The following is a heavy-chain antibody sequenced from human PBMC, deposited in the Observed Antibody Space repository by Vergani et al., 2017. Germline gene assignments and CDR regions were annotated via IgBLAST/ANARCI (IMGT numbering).Heavy chain of an antibody. CDR2: INPSGGST. D-gene: IGHD4-17*01. CDR1: GYTFTSYY. J-gene: IGHJ2*01. CDR3: ARDHPARGVTTPHNWYFDL. V-gene: IGHV1-46*01. Sequence: QVQLVQSGAEVKKPGASVKVSCKASGYTFTSYYMHWVRQAPGQGLEWMGIINPSGGSTSYAQKFQGRVTMTRDTSTRTVYMELSSLRLEDTAVYYCARDHPARGVTTPHNWYFDLWGRGTLVTVSS.